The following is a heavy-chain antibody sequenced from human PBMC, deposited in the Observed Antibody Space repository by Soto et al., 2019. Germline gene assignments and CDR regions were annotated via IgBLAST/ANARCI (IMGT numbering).Heavy chain of an antibody. J-gene: IGHJ5*02. Sequence: EVQLVESGGGLVQPGGSLRLSCVASGFTFSIYWMHWVRQVPGKGLVWVSRIKGDGSTTSYADSVKGRFTISRDNAKNTLYLQMNRLRAEDTAVYYCARSDWFDPWGQGTLVTVSS. CDR3: ARSDWFDP. V-gene: IGHV3-74*01. CDR1: GFTFSIYW. CDR2: IKGDGSTT.